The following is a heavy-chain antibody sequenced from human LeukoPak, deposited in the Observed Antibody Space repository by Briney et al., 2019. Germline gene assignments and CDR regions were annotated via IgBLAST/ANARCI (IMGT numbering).Heavy chain of an antibody. CDR2: IYYSGTT. V-gene: IGHV4-39*01. CDR3: ATPAGPYGDHDY. Sequence: SETLSLTCTVSGGSIRSTSYYWGWIRQPPGKGLEWIGSIYYSGTTYYNPSLKSRVTISVDTSKNQFSLNLRSMTAADTAVYYCATPAGPYGDHDYWGQGTLATVSS. J-gene: IGHJ4*02. D-gene: IGHD4-17*01. CDR1: GGSIRSTSYY.